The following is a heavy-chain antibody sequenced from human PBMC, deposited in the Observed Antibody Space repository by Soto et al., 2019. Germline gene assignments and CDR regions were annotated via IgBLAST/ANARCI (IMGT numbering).Heavy chain of an antibody. D-gene: IGHD3-22*01. CDR3: ARFLSDSSGYGAPFDY. J-gene: IGHJ4*02. CDR1: GYRFTSYA. Sequence: ASVKVPCTASGYRFTSYAMHWVRQAPGQRLEWMGWINAGNGNTKYSQKFQGRVTITRDTSASTAYMELSSLRSEDTAVYYCARFLSDSSGYGAPFDYWGQGTLVTVSS. V-gene: IGHV1-3*01. CDR2: INAGNGNT.